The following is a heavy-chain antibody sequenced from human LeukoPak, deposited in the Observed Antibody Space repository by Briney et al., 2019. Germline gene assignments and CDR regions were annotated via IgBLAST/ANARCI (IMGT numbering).Heavy chain of an antibody. J-gene: IGHJ4*02. CDR3: ARDQSASLNYFDY. CDR1: GYTFTSYY. CDR2: INPSGGST. V-gene: IGHV1-46*01. Sequence: ASVKVSCKASGYTFTSYYMHWVRQAPGQGLEWMGIINPSGGSTSYAQKFQGRLTMTRDTSTSTVYMELSRLKSEDTAMYYCARDQSASLNYFDYWGQGTLVTVSP.